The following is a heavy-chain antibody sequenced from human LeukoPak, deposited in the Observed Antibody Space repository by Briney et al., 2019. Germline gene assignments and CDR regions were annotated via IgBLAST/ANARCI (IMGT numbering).Heavy chain of an antibody. CDR2: ITAAGATA. V-gene: IGHV3-23*01. Sequence: GRSLRLSCVASGFTFTKCAMSWIRQAPGKGLEWVAIITAAGATAYYADSVKGRFTISRDNSRNTVYMQMDSLRAEDTAIYYCAGDRNSDWYSHIDYWGQGSQVTVSP. D-gene: IGHD6-19*01. CDR1: GFTFTKCA. CDR3: AGDRNSDWYSHIDY. J-gene: IGHJ4*02.